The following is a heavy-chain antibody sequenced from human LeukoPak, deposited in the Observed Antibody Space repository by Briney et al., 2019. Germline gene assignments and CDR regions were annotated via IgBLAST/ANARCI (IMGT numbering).Heavy chain of an antibody. J-gene: IGHJ5*02. CDR2: ISAYNGNT. CDR1: GYTFTSYG. D-gene: IGHD1/OR15-1a*01. CDR3: AREITGTNGAWFDP. V-gene: IGHV1-18*01. Sequence: GASVKVSCKASGYTFTSYGISWVRQAPGQGLEWMGWISAYNGNTNYEQKLQGRVTMTTDTSTSTAYMELRSLRSDDTAVYYCAREITGTNGAWFDPWGQGTLVTVSS.